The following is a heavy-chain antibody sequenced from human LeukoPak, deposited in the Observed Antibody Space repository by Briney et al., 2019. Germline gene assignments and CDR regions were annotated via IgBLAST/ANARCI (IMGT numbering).Heavy chain of an antibody. CDR3: ARSYGSGNYFGY. V-gene: IGHV4-59*01. D-gene: IGHD3-10*01. J-gene: IGHJ4*02. CDR1: GGSISSYY. Sequence: SETLSLTCSVSGGSISSYYWSWIRQPPGKGLEWIGYIYYSGSAKYNPSLKSRVTISVDTSKNQFSLKLSSVTAADTAVYYCARSYGSGNYFGYWGQGILVTVSS. CDR2: IYYSGSA.